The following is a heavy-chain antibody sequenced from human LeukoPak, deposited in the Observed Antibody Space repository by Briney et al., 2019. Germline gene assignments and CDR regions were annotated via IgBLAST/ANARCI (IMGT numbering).Heavy chain of an antibody. CDR3: ARPIAAAGYTLDY. J-gene: IGHJ4*02. Sequence: GGSLRLSCAVSGFTFSDYYMSWIRQAPGKGLEWVSYISSSSSCTNYADSVKGRFTISRDNAKNSLYLQMNSLRAEDTAVYYCARPIAAAGYTLDYWGQGTLVTVSS. V-gene: IGHV3-11*06. D-gene: IGHD6-13*01. CDR2: ISSSSSCT. CDR1: GFTFSDYY.